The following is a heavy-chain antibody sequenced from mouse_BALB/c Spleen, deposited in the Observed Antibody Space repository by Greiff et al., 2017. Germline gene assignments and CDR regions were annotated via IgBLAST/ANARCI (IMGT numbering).Heavy chain of an antibody. CDR1: GFTFSSFG. V-gene: IGHV5-17*02. CDR2: ISSGSSTI. J-gene: IGHJ4*01. CDR3: ARSVWSYYYAMDY. D-gene: IGHD2-10*02. Sequence: EVKLVESGGGLVQPGGSRKLSCAASGFTFSSFGMHWVRQAPEKGLEWVAYISSGSSTIYYADKVKGRFTISRDNPKNTLFLQMTSLRSEDTAMYYCARSVWSYYYAMDYWGQGTSVTVSS.